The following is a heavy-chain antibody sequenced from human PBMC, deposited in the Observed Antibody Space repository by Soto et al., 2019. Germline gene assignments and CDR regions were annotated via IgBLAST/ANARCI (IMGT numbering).Heavy chain of an antibody. CDR3: ATWHEREHPYDV. D-gene: IGHD1-1*01. Sequence: DVQLVESGGGLIQPGESVRLSCAAFGLTISGKKYVAWVRQAPGKGLEWVSALYDVDGSFYADSVKGRFTTSSDSSKTTVYLQMNDLRPDDSAVYYCATWHEREHPYDVWGQGTTVTVSS. CDR1: GLTISGKKY. V-gene: IGHV3-53*01. J-gene: IGHJ3*01. CDR2: LYDVDGS.